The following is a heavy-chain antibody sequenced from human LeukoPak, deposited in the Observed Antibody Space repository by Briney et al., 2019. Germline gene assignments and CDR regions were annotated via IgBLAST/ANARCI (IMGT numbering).Heavy chain of an antibody. D-gene: IGHD3-9*01. CDR2: ISYDGSNK. J-gene: IGHJ5*02. Sequence: PGGSLRLSCAASGFTFSSYGMHWVRQAPGKGLEWVAVISYDGSNKYYADSVKGRFTISRDNSKNTLYLQMNSLRAEDTAVYYCAKDELRYFDWSLGFAENNWFDPWGQGTLVTVSS. CDR1: GFTFSSYG. V-gene: IGHV3-30*18. CDR3: AKDELRYFDWSLGFAENNWFDP.